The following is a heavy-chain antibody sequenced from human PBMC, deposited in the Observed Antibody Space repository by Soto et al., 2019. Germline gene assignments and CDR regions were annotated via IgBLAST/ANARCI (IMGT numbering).Heavy chain of an antibody. CDR1: GGTFSSYT. CDR3: ARTTGYSGSYYPSYYFDY. J-gene: IGHJ4*02. Sequence: SVKVSCKASGGTFSSYTISWVRQAPGQGLEWMGGIIPIFGTANYAQKFQGRVTITADESTSTAYMELSSLRSEDTAVYYCARTTGYSGSYYPSYYFDYWGQGTLVTVSS. V-gene: IGHV1-69*13. CDR2: IIPIFGTA. D-gene: IGHD1-26*01.